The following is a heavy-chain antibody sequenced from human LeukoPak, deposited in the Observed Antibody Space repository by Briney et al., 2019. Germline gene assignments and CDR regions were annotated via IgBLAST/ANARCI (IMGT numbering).Heavy chain of an antibody. CDR3: AGHHPRNTVDF. V-gene: IGHV4-59*08. D-gene: IGHD2/OR15-2a*01. J-gene: IGHJ4*02. Sequence: PSETLSLTCTVSGGSISSYYWSWIRQPPGKGLEWIGYVYYSGTTNYNPSLKSRVTISVDTSKNQFSLRLSSVTAADTAVYYCAGHHPRNTVDFWGQGTLVTVSS. CDR2: VYYSGTT. CDR1: GGSISSYY.